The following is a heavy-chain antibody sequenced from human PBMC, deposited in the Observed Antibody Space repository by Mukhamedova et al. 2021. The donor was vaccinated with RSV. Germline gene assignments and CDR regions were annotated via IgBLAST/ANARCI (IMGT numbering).Heavy chain of an antibody. CDR2: INHRGST. V-gene: IGHV4-34*01. D-gene: IGHD2-21*01. Sequence: IRQPPGKGLEWIGEINHRGSTNYNPSLKSRVTISVDTSKNQFSLKLSSVTAADTAVYYCARGRIGLDAWGQGTLVTVSS. J-gene: IGHJ4*02. CDR3: ARGRIGLDA.